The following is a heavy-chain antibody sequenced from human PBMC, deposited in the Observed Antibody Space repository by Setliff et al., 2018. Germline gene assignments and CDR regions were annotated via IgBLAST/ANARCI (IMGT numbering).Heavy chain of an antibody. CDR1: GGSISSYY. D-gene: IGHD6-13*01. V-gene: IGHV4-59*12. J-gene: IGHJ6*02. CDR3: ARVAAYSSSWYNYYYGMDV. Sequence: SETLSLTCTVSGGSISSYYWSWIRQPPGKGLEWIGYIYYSGSTNYNPSLKSRVTMSVDTSKNQFSLKLSSVTAADTAVYYCARVAAYSSSWYNYYYGMDVWGQGTTVTVSS. CDR2: IYYSGST.